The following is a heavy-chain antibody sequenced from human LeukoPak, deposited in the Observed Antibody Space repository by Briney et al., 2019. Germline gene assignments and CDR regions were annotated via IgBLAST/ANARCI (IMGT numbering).Heavy chain of an antibody. J-gene: IGHJ4*02. CDR2: IYTSGYT. V-gene: IGHV4-4*07. Sequence: SETLSLTCTVSGGSISSYYWSWIRQSAGKGLEWIGRIYTSGYTNYNPSLKSRVTMLVDTSKNQFSLKLNSVTAADTAVYYCARDAVDTSRPDYWGQGTLVTVSS. D-gene: IGHD2-2*01. CDR3: ARDAVDTSRPDY. CDR1: GGSISSYY.